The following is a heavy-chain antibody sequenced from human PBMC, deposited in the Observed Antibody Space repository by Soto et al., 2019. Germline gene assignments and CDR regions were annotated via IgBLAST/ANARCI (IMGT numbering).Heavy chain of an antibody. CDR3: ATGRSLIAAAADPGGLGY. V-gene: IGHV1-24*01. CDR2: FDPEDGET. Sequence: ASVKVSCKVSGYTLTELSMHWVRQAPGKGLEWMGGFDPEDGETIYAQKFQGRVTMTEDTSTDTAYMELSSLRSEDTAVYYCATGRSLIAAAADPGGLGYWGQGTLVTVSS. D-gene: IGHD6-13*01. CDR1: GYTLTELS. J-gene: IGHJ4*02.